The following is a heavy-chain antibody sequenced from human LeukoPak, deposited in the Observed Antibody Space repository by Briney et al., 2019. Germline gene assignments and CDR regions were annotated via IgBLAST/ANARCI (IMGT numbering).Heavy chain of an antibody. CDR2: MYSSGRT. V-gene: IGHV4-39*01. CDR1: GASISSSDYS. J-gene: IGHJ3*02. D-gene: IGHD3-22*01. Sequence: PSETLSLTCTVSGASISSSDYSWGWIRQPPGKALEWIGSMYSSGRTYFNPSLKSRVTISIDTSKNQFSLKLSSVTAADTAVYFCARGPYSYDSSGAFDIWGQGTMVTVSS. CDR3: ARGPYSYDSSGAFDI.